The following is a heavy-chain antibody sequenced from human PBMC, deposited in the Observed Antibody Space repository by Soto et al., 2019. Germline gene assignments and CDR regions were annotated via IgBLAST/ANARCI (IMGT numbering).Heavy chain of an antibody. V-gene: IGHV3-30*18. Sequence: GGSLRLSCAASGFTFSDYGMHWVRQAPGKGLEWVALISYDGSNRYYADSVKGRFTISRDISKNTLYPQMNNLRTEDTAVYYCAKLPVRKLSGGSYGFDYWGQGTLVTVSS. D-gene: IGHD5-18*01. CDR3: AKLPVRKLSGGSYGFDY. CDR1: GFTFSDYG. J-gene: IGHJ4*02. CDR2: ISYDGSNR.